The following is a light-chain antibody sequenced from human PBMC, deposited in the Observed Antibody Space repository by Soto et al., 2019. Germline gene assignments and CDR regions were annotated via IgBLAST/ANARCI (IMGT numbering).Light chain of an antibody. CDR1: NSDVGAYNY. V-gene: IGLV2-14*01. J-gene: IGLJ3*02. Sequence: QPASVSGSPGQSITISCTGSNSDVGAYNYVSWYQQHPGKAPRLIIFEVNDRPSGVSHRFSGSKSGNTASLTISGLQAEDEADYYCASYTTSHTRVFGGGTKLTVL. CDR2: EVN. CDR3: ASYTTSHTRV.